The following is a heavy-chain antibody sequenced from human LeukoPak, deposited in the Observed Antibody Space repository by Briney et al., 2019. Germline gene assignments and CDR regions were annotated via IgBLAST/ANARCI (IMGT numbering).Heavy chain of an antibody. Sequence: PGGSLRLSCAASGFTFSSYSMNWVRQAPGKGLEWVSSISSSSSYIYYADSVKGRFTISRDNAKNSLSLQMNSLRAEDTAVYYCARAGGGHWDAIFDYWGQGTLVDVSS. D-gene: IGHD7-27*01. CDR3: ARAGGGHWDAIFDY. J-gene: IGHJ4*02. CDR1: GFTFSSYS. V-gene: IGHV3-21*01. CDR2: ISSSSSYI.